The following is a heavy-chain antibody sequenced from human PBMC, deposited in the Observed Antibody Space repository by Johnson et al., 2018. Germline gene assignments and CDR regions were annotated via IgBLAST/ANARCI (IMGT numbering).Heavy chain of an antibody. D-gene: IGHD6-6*01. V-gene: IGHV3-9*01. CDR3: AGPGQLAPDAFDI. CDR2: ISWNSGSI. CDR1: GFTFDDYA. J-gene: IGHJ3*02. Sequence: VQLVESGGGLVQPGRSLRLSCAASGFTFDDYAMHWVRQAPGKGLEWVSGISWNSGSIGYADAVKGRLTISSDNAKNSLYLQMNSLTAEDTAVYYCAGPGQLAPDAFDIWGQGTMVTVSS.